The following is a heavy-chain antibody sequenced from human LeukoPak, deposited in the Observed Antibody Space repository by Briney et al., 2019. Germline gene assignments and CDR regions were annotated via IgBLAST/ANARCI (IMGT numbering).Heavy chain of an antibody. CDR1: GDSISTYY. V-gene: IGHV4-59*01. J-gene: IGHJ5*02. Sequence: PSETLSLTCTVSGDSISTYYWSWIRQPPGKGLEWIGYIYYRVTSDYNPSLKSRVTMSVDMSTRQISLKLSSVTAADTAVYYCARGPRFDPWGQGTLVTVSS. CDR2: IYYRVTS. CDR3: ARGPRFDP.